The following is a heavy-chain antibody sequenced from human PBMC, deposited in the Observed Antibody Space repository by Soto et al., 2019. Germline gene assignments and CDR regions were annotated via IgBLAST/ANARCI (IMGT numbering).Heavy chain of an antibody. CDR1: GYTFTSYD. D-gene: IGHD3-22*01. J-gene: IGHJ3*02. CDR2: MNPNSGNT. V-gene: IGHV1-8*01. CDR3: ARNPYYYDSSGLRALDAFDI. Sequence: ASVKVSCKASGYTFTSYDINWVRQATGQGLEWMGWMNPNSGNTGYAQKFQGRVTMTRNTSISTAYMELSSLRSEDTAVYYCARNPYYYDSSGLRALDAFDIWGQGTMVTVSS.